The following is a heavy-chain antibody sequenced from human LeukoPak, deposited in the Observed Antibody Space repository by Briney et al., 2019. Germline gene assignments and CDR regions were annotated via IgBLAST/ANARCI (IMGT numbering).Heavy chain of an antibody. V-gene: IGHV3-23*01. CDR2: ISGSGGST. J-gene: IGHJ3*02. CDR3: ARGGYNHAFDI. Sequence: GGSLRLSCAASGFTFSSYAMSWVRQAPGKGLEWVSAISGSGGSTYYADSVKGRFTISRDNSKNTLYLQMNSLGAEDTAIYYCARGGYNHAFDIWGQGTMVTVSS. D-gene: IGHD5-24*01. CDR1: GFTFSSYA.